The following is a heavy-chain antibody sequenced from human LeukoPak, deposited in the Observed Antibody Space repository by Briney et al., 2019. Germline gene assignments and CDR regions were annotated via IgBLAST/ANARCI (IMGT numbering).Heavy chain of an antibody. Sequence: PSETLSLTCTVSGGSISSGSYYWSWIRQPAGKGLEWIGRIYTSGSTNYNPSLKSRVTISVDTSKNQFSLKLSSVTAADTAVYYCARDGVYCSSTSCYADVFDIWGQGTMVTVSS. CDR1: GGSISSGSYY. D-gene: IGHD2-2*01. V-gene: IGHV4-61*02. CDR3: ARDGVYCSSTSCYADVFDI. CDR2: IYTSGST. J-gene: IGHJ3*02.